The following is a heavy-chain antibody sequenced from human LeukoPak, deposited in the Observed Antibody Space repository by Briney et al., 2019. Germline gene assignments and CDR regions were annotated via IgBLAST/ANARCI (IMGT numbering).Heavy chain of an antibody. V-gene: IGHV3-72*01. Sequence: PGGSLRLSCATSGFPFSDHWMEWVRQAPGKGLEWVGRITNKAKGYTTEYVASVRGRFVISRDDSKDSVYLQMNSLKTEDTAVYYCARSAFLVTAPGLYYFDYWGQGTLVAVSS. J-gene: IGHJ4*02. D-gene: IGHD6-13*01. CDR3: ARSAFLVTAPGLYYFDY. CDR1: GFPFSDHW. CDR2: ITNKAKGYTT.